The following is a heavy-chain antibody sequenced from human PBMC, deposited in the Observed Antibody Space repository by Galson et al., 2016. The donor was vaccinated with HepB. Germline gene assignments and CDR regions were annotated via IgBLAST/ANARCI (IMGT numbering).Heavy chain of an antibody. Sequence: SLRLSCAASGFIFGSFGMHWVRQAPGRGLEWVSSISYSGDSAYYVDSVEGRFTISRDNSKNTLYLQMNSLRAEETAIYYCAKEEADIGDAFDIWGQGTMVTVSS. CDR3: AKEEADIGDAFDI. CDR2: ISYSGDSA. D-gene: IGHD5-12*01. V-gene: IGHV3-23*01. J-gene: IGHJ3*02. CDR1: GFIFGSFG.